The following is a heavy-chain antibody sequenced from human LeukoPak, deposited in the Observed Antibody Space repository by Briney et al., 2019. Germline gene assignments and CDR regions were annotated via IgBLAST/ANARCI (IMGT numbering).Heavy chain of an antibody. CDR1: GFTFSSYS. V-gene: IGHV3-21*01. D-gene: IGHD3-22*01. CDR3: AGMLGYYDSSGYYYVGDY. CDR2: ISSSSSCI. J-gene: IGHJ4*02. Sequence: GGSLRLSCAASGFTFSSYSMNWVRQAPGKGLEWVSSISSSSSCIYYADSVKGRFTISRDNSKNTLYLQMNSLRAEDTAVYYCAGMLGYYDSSGYYYVGDYWGQGTLVTVSS.